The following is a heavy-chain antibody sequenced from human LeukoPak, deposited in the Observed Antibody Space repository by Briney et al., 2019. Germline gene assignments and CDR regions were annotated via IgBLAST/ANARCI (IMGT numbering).Heavy chain of an antibody. Sequence: GASVKVSCKASGYTFTDYYMHWVRQAPGQGLEWMGWINPNSGDTNYAQKFQGRVTLTRDTSISTAYMELSRLKSDDTAVYYCVRFTCSSTSCYPLDYWGQGTLVIVSS. CDR2: INPNSGDT. CDR1: GYTFTDYY. D-gene: IGHD2-2*01. J-gene: IGHJ4*02. CDR3: VRFTCSSTSCYPLDY. V-gene: IGHV1-2*02.